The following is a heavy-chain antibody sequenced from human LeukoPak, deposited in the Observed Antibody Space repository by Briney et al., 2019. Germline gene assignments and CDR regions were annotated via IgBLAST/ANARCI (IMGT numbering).Heavy chain of an antibody. CDR2: IYYSGST. D-gene: IGHD7-27*01. CDR3: ARVPDRPGWFDP. J-gene: IGHJ5*02. CDR1: GYSISSGYY. Sequence: SETLSLTCTVSGYSISSGYYWGWIRQPPGKGLEWIGYIYYSGSTNYNPSLKSRVTISVDTSKNQFSLKLSSVTAADTAVYYCARVPDRPGWFDPWGQGTLVTVSS. V-gene: IGHV4-61*01.